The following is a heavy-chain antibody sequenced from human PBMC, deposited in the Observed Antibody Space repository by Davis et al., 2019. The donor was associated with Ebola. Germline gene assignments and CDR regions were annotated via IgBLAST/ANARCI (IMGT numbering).Heavy chain of an antibody. CDR1: RDSVSSNSAA. CDR2: TYSRSKWYN. V-gene: IGHV6-1*01. Sequence: SETLSPTCAISRDSVSSNSAAWNSIRQSPSRSLEWLGRTYSRSKWYNDYAVSVKSRITINPDTSKNQFSLQLNYVTPEDTAVYYCARAGRYYYYGIDVWGQGTTVTVSS. D-gene: IGHD3-10*01. CDR3: ARAGRYYYYGIDV. J-gene: IGHJ6*02.